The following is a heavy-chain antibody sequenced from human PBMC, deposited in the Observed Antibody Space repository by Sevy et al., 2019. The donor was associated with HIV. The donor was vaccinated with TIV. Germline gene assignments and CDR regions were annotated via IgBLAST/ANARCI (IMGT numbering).Heavy chain of an antibody. CDR1: GFTFSSYG. V-gene: IGHV3-30*18. J-gene: IGHJ4*02. D-gene: IGHD2-21*02. CDR2: ISYDGSNK. CDR3: AKGGPGICGDCHQTGIDY. Sequence: GGSLRLSCAASGFTFSSYGMHWVRQAPDKGLEWVAVISYDGSNKYYADSVKGRFTISRDNSKNTLYLQMNSLRAEDTAVYYCAKGGPGICGDCHQTGIDYWGQGTLVTVSS.